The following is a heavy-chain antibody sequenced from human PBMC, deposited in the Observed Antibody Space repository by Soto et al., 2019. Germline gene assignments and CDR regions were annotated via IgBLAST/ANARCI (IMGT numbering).Heavy chain of an antibody. V-gene: IGHV4-34*01. CDR3: VRGLRYSGMDV. Sequence: PSETLSLTCAVYGGSFSGYYWSWIRQPPGKGLEWIGEINHSGSTNYNPSLKSRVTISVDTSKNQFSLNVTSVTAADTAVYYCVRGLRYSGMDVWGQGTTVTVSS. J-gene: IGHJ6*02. CDR1: GGSFSGYY. CDR2: INHSGST.